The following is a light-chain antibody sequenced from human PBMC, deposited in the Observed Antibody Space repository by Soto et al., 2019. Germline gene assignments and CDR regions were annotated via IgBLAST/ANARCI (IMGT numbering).Light chain of an antibody. CDR2: EVS. CDR3: SSYTGSSIRL. V-gene: IGLV2-14*01. Sequence: QAVVTQPASVSGSPGQSITISCTGTSSDIGAYNYVSWYQQHPGKAPKLMIYEVSNRPSGVSNRFSGSKSGNTASLTISGLQAEDEADYYCSSYTGSSIRLFGTGTKLTVL. CDR1: SSDIGAYNY. J-gene: IGLJ1*01.